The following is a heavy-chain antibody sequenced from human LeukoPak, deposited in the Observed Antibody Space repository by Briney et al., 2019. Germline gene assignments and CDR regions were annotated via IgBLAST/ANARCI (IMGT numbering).Heavy chain of an antibody. CDR2: ISSSGSTI. V-gene: IGHV3-11*04. CDR3: ARTMVSIAARPPADY. CDR1: GFTFSDYY. Sequence: GGSLRLSCAASGFTFSDYYMSWIRQAPGKGLEWVSYISSSGSTIYYADSVKGRFTISRDNAKNSLYLQMNSLRAEDTAVYYCARTMVSIAARPPADYWGQGTLVTVSS. D-gene: IGHD6-6*01. J-gene: IGHJ4*02.